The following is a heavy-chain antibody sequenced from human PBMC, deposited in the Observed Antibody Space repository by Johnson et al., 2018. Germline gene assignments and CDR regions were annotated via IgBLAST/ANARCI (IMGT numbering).Heavy chain of an antibody. J-gene: IGHJ6*02. CDR2: ISYSGSA. D-gene: IGHD6-13*01. CDR3: ARGTYGSSWGRMDV. V-gene: IGHV4-59*01. CDR1: GGSTSLYY. Sequence: VQLVESGPGLVEPSETLSLTCIVSGGSTSLYYWNWIRQPPGKGLEWIGHISYSGSADYNPSLKSPVTLSVDTSKNPFSLILSSVTAADTAIYFCARGTYGSSWGRMDVWGQGTTVIVSS.